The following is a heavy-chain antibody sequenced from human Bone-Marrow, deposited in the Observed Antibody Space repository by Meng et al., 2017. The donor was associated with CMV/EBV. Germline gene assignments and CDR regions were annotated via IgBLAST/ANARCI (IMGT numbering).Heavy chain of an antibody. CDR1: GFTFSSYS. J-gene: IGHJ4*02. CDR3: VRDGHSWNFDY. D-gene: IGHD6-13*01. Sequence: GGSLRLSCAASGFTFSSYSINWVRQAPGKGLEWVSSISSSSSYIYYADSVKGRFTISRDNAKNTLYLQMNTLRVEDTAVYYCVRDGHSWNFDYWGQGSLVTVSS. CDR2: ISSSSSYI. V-gene: IGHV3-21*01.